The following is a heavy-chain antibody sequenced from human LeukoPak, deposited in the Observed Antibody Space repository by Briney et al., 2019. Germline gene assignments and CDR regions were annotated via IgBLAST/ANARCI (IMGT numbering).Heavy chain of an antibody. CDR2: ISYDGSNK. J-gene: IGHJ6*02. CDR3: AKGKTTLYYYGMDV. CDR1: GFTFSSYG. D-gene: IGHD1-7*01. Sequence: GGSLRLSCAASGFTFSSYGMHWVRQAPGKGLEWVAVISYDGSNKYYADSVEGRFTISRDNSKNTLYLQMNSLKAEDTAVYYCAKGKTTLYYYGMDVWGQGTTVTVSS. V-gene: IGHV3-30*18.